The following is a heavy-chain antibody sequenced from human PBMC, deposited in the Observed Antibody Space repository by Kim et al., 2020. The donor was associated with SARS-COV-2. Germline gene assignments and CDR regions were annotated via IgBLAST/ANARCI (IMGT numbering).Heavy chain of an antibody. CDR1: GFTFSSYA. J-gene: IGHJ4*02. D-gene: IGHD2-21*02. Sequence: GGSLRLSCAASGFTFSSYAMSWVRQAPGKGLEWVAAISASGGSIYYADSVKGRFTISRDNSKNTLDLQMNSLRAEDTAIYYCAKARGGGNSNYFDYWGQGSLVTVSS. CDR3: AKARGGGNSNYFDY. V-gene: IGHV3-23*01. CDR2: ISASGGSI.